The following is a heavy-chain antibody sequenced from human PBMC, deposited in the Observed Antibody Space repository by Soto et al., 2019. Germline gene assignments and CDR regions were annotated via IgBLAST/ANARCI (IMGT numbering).Heavy chain of an antibody. CDR3: ARHSYGPPPYYFDY. J-gene: IGHJ4*02. D-gene: IGHD4-17*01. Sequence: SETLSLTCPVSGGSISSYYLSWIRQPPGKGLEWIGYIYYSGSTNYNPSLKSRVTISVDTSKNQFSLKLSSVTAADTAVYYCARHSYGPPPYYFDYWGQGTLVTVSS. CDR2: IYYSGST. CDR1: GGSISSYY. V-gene: IGHV4-59*08.